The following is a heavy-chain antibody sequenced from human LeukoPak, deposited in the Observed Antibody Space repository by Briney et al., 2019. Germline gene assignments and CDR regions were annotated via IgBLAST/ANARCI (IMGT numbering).Heavy chain of an antibody. D-gene: IGHD1-26*01. J-gene: IGHJ5*02. CDR1: GASVSSASY. V-gene: IGHV4-61*01. CDR2: IYNGVNT. CDR3: ARSRAFNSGAFDP. Sequence: SETLSLTCTVSGASVSSASYWSWIRQPPGKGVEWIAHIYNGVNTNCNPSLKSRVTISVDTSKNQFSLRLNSVTAADTAVYYCARSRAFNSGAFDPWGQGSLVTVSS.